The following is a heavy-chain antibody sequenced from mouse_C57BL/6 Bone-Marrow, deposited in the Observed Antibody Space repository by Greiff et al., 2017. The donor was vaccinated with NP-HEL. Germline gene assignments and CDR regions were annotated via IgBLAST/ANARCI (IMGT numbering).Heavy chain of an antibody. J-gene: IGHJ2*01. V-gene: IGHV5-4*01. CDR3: ERYYYASGYFDN. CDR1: GFTFSSDA. Sequence: EVQLVESGGGFVKPGGSLKLSCAASGFTFSSDAMSCVLQTPQKRLEWVATISDGGSYNYYPDNVKSRFTISRDNAKNNLYLQMSQLKSEDTAMDYCERYYYASGYFDNWGQGTTLTVSS. CDR2: ISDGGSYN. D-gene: IGHD1-1*01.